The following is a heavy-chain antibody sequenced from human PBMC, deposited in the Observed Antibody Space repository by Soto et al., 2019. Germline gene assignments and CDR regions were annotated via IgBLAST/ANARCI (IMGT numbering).Heavy chain of an antibody. CDR3: ARDPFNNDGYSYGYSGIMDV. J-gene: IGHJ6*02. D-gene: IGHD5-18*01. CDR1: GDSVSSNSAA. CDR2: TYYRSKWYN. Sequence: PSQTLSLTCAISGDSVSSNSAAWNWIRQSPSRGLEWLGRTYYRSKWYNDYAVSVKSRITINPDTSKNQFSLQLNSVTPEDTAVYYCARDPFNNDGYSYGYSGIMDVWGQGTTVTVSS. V-gene: IGHV6-1*01.